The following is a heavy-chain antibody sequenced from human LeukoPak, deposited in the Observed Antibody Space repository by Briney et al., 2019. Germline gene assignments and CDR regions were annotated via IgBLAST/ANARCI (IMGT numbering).Heavy chain of an antibody. Sequence: PSETLSLTCAVYGGSFSGYYWSWIRQPPGKGLEWIGEINHSGSTNYNPSLKSRVTISVDTSKNQFSLKLSSVTAADTAVYYCASPPDSSGYYAPTYFQHWGQGTLVTVSS. CDR2: INHSGST. J-gene: IGHJ1*01. CDR1: GGSFSGYY. V-gene: IGHV4-34*01. CDR3: ASPPDSSGYYAPTYFQH. D-gene: IGHD3-22*01.